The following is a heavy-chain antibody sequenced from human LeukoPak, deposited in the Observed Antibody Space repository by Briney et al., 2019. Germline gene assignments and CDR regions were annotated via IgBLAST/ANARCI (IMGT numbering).Heavy chain of an antibody. CDR1: GLTFSNYW. CDR3: ANSGSYYNNWFDP. CDR2: ISGSGGST. V-gene: IGHV3-23*01. Sequence: GGSLRLSCAASGLTFSNYWMHWVRQAPGKGLEWVSAISGSGGSTYYADSVKGRFTISRDNSKNTLYLQMNSLRAEDTAVYYCANSGSYYNNWFDPWGQGTLVTVSS. J-gene: IGHJ5*02. D-gene: IGHD1-26*01.